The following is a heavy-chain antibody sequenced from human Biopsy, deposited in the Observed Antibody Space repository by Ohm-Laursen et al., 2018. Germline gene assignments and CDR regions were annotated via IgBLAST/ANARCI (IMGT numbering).Heavy chain of an antibody. J-gene: IGHJ4*02. CDR3: ARGMRTTGWPYFDY. CDR2: IYYSGST. Sequence: PGTLSLTCTVSGGSISRYYWSWIRQPPGKGLEWIGYIYYSGSTNYNPSLKSRVTISVDTSKNQFSLRLSSVTAADTAVYYCARGMRTTGWPYFDYWGQGILVTVSS. CDR1: GGSISRYY. V-gene: IGHV4-59*01. D-gene: IGHD2/OR15-2a*01.